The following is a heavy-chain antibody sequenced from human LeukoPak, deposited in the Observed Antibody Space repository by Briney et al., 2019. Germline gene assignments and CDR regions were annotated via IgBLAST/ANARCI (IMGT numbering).Heavy chain of an antibody. J-gene: IGHJ4*02. CDR2: ISSSSSAI. Sequence: GGSLRLSCATSGFTFSSYSMHWVRQAPGKGLEWVSYISSSSSAIKYADSVKGRFTISRDNAKNSLYLQMNSLSDKDTAVYYGGRDLYYGFDYWGQGTLVSVSS. D-gene: IGHD1-26*01. CDR1: GFTFSSYS. V-gene: IGHV3-48*02. CDR3: GRDLYYGFDY.